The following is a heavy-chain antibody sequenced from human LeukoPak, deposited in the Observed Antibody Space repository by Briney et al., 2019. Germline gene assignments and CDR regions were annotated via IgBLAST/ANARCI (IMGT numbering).Heavy chain of an antibody. CDR3: ARSRDSSGYYYVGDAFDI. J-gene: IGHJ3*02. V-gene: IGHV3-74*01. D-gene: IGHD3-22*01. CDR1: GFTFSSYW. CDR2: INSDGSST. Sequence: PGGSLRLSCAASGFTFSSYWMHWVRQAPGKGLVWVSRINSDGSSTSYADSVKGRFTISRDNAKNTLYLQMNSLRAEDTAVYYCARSRDSSGYYYVGDAFDIWGQGTMVTASS.